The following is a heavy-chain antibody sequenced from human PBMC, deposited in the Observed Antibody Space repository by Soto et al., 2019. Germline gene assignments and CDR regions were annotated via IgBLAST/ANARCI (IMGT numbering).Heavy chain of an antibody. CDR1: GLAVSANY. V-gene: IGHV3-53*01. CDR3: TRVWTPLPDTFLDP. Sequence: PGGSLRLSCAASGLAVSANYVSWVRQAPGNGLEWVSLIYTDGTTYYADSVKGRFTFSRDNSKNSLYLQMNSLIAEDTAVYYCTRVWTPLPDTFLDPWGPGRLVTVDS. J-gene: IGHJ5*02. D-gene: IGHD1-1*01. CDR2: IYTDGTT.